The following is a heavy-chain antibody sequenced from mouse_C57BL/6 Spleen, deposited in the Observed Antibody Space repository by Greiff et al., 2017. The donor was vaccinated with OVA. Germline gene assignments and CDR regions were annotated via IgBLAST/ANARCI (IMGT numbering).Heavy chain of an antibody. J-gene: IGHJ2*01. CDR2: ISYDGSN. D-gene: IGHD2-1*01. CDR3: AREVTTHFDY. Sequence: EVKLMESGPGLVKPSQSLSLTCSVTGYSITSGYYWNWIRQFPGNKLEWMGYISYDGSNNYNPSLKNRISITRDTSKNQFFLKLNSVTTEDTATYYCAREVTTHFDYWGQGTTLTVSS. CDR1: GYSITSGYY. V-gene: IGHV3-6*01.